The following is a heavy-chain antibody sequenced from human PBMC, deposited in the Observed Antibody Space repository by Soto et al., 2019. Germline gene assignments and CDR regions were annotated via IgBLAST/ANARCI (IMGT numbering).Heavy chain of an antibody. CDR3: AKDAVPYNGKWDWFDT. CDR1: GFIVGDYA. V-gene: IGHV3-23*01. Sequence: QFFESGGDLVQPGGSLRVHCVASGFIVGDYAMSRVRQAPGKGLEWVSSVGGGGTDTYYAASVKGRFTISRDNSKSTLYLQMNNLRAEDTAVYYCAKDAVPYNGKWDWFDTWGQGTLVIVSS. CDR2: VGGGGTDT. D-gene: IGHD1-20*01. J-gene: IGHJ5*02.